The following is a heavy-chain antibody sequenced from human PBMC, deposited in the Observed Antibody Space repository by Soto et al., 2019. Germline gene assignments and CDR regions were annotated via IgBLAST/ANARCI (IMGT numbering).Heavy chain of an antibody. D-gene: IGHD3-10*01. J-gene: IGHJ6*02. CDR1: GYSFPSEW. V-gene: IGHV5-51*01. Sequence: PGESLKISCKGSGYSFPSEWIGWVRQMPGKGLEWMGSIYPADSDTRYSPSFQGQVTISADKSIRTAYLEWSSLKASDSGVYYCARIPHSTTSYYGYPSGMDVWGQGTTVTVSS. CDR2: IYPADSDT. CDR3: ARIPHSTTSYYGYPSGMDV.